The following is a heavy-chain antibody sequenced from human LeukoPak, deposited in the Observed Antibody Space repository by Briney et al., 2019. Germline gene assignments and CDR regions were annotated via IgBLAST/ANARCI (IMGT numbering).Heavy chain of an antibody. D-gene: IGHD6-19*01. J-gene: IGHJ4*02. CDR1: GASISSYY. CDR2: IYNTGAT. Sequence: SQTLSLTCTVSGASISSYYWSWIRQSPGQGLEWIGYIYNTGATSYNPSPKSRVTLSIDTPKKQFSLKLTSVAAADTAVYFCARYGDSGWVIDNWGQGTLVTVSS. CDR3: ARYGDSGWVIDN. V-gene: IGHV4-59*08.